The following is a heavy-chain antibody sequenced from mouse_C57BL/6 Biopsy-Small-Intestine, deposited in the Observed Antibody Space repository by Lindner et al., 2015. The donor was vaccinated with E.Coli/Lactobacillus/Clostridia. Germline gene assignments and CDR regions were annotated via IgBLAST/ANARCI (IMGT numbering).Heavy chain of an antibody. Sequence: VQLQESGAELMKPGASVKLSCKASGYTFTAYWIEWVRQRPGHGLEWFGEILPGSDSTQYNEKFKGKATFTADTSSNTAYMQLSSLTTEDSAIYYCARNYYKGGYAMDYWGQGTSVTVSS. CDR2: ILPGSDST. CDR1: GYTFTAYW. V-gene: IGHV1-9*01. CDR3: ARNYYKGGYAMDY. D-gene: IGHD2-12*01. J-gene: IGHJ4*01.